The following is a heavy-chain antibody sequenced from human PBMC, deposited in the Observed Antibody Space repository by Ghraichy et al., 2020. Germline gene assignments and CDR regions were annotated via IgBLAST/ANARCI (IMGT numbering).Heavy chain of an antibody. V-gene: IGHV3-11*01. CDR3: ARDYVGHFHD. Sequence: LSLTCAASGFPFSDYYMAWVRQAPGKGLDWVAYISGSGSPIYYPDSVKGRFTISRDNAKNSFYLQMNSLRAEDTAVYYCARDYVGHFHDWGQGTLVTVSS. J-gene: IGHJ1*01. D-gene: IGHD3-10*02. CDR2: ISGSGSPI. CDR1: GFPFSDYY.